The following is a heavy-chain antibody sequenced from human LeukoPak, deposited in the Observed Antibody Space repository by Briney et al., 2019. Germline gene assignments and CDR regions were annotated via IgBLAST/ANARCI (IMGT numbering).Heavy chain of an antibody. V-gene: IGHV1-18*04. CDR1: GYTFTSYY. Sequence: ASVKVSCKASGYTFTSYYMHWVRQAPGQGLEWMGWISAYNGNTNYAQKLQGRVTMTTDTSTSTAYMELRSLRSDDTAVYYCARPTTYDILTGYDYWGQGTLVTVSS. CDR3: ARPTTYDILTGYDY. D-gene: IGHD3-9*01. J-gene: IGHJ4*02. CDR2: ISAYNGNT.